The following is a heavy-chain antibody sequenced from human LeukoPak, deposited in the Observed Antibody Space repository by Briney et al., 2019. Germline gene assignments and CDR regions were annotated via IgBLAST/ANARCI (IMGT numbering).Heavy chain of an antibody. V-gene: IGHV3-23*01. Sequence: PGGSLRLSCAGSGFTYWMHGMTWVRQAPGKGLEWVSSIGGVGATIYYADSVRGRFTIPRDNSRNTLYLQMNSLRADDTALYYCAKITDNYGSDDWGQGTLVTVSS. CDR1: GFTYWMHG. J-gene: IGHJ4*02. CDR3: AKITDNYGSDD. CDR2: IGGVGATI. D-gene: IGHD1-20*01.